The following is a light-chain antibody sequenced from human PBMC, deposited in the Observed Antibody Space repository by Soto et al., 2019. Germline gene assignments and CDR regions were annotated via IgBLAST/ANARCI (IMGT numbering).Light chain of an antibody. J-gene: IGKJ1*01. Sequence: MGLTQSPSTLSLSPGERATLSCRASQSVASYLAWYQQRPGQAPRLLISDASKRATGIPGRISGSGSGTDFTLTISSLEPEDFAVYYCQQRSNWPRTFGQGTRVDIK. CDR3: QQRSNWPRT. V-gene: IGKV3-11*01. CDR1: QSVASY. CDR2: DAS.